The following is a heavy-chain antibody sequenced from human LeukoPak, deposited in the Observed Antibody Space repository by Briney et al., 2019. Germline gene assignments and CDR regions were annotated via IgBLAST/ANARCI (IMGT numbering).Heavy chain of an antibody. CDR3: ANWGV. V-gene: IGHV3-23*05. D-gene: IGHD3-16*01. J-gene: IGHJ4*02. CDR2: IFASGSTT. Sequence: GGSLRLSCAASGFTFSGYAMNWVRQAPGKGLEWVSLIFASGSTTKYADSVKGRFTISRDNSKNTLYLQMNSLRAEDTAVYYCANWGVWGQGTLVTVSS. CDR1: GFTFSGYA.